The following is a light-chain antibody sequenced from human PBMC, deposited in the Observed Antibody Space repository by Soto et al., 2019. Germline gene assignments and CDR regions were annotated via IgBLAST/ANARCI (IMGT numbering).Light chain of an antibody. J-gene: IGLJ2*01. CDR1: SSDVGGYKY. CDR2: EVS. CDR3: GSYSSSNPLGV. Sequence: QSVLTQPASVSGSPGQSITISCSGTSSDVGGYKYVSWYQQHPGKAPKLMIYEVSNRPSGVSNRFSGSKSGNTASLTISGLQAEDEADYYCGSYSSSNPLGVFGGGTKLTVL. V-gene: IGLV2-14*01.